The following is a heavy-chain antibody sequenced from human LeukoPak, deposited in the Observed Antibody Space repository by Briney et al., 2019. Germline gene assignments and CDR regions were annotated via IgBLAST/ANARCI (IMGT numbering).Heavy chain of an antibody. CDR3: ARGFSYDSSGYYYY. CDR1: GYTSTGYY. Sequence: ASVKVSCKASGYTSTGYYMHWVRQAPGQGLEWMGWINPNSGGTNYAQKFQGRVTMTRDTSISTAYMELSRLRSDDTAVYYCARGFSYDSSGYYYYWGQGTLVTVSS. D-gene: IGHD3-22*01. V-gene: IGHV1-2*02. CDR2: INPNSGGT. J-gene: IGHJ4*02.